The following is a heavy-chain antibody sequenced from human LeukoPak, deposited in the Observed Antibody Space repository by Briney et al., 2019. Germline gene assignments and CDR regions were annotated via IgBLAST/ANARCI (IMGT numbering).Heavy chain of an antibody. V-gene: IGHV4-59*01. CDR2: IYYSGST. Sequence: PSETLSLTCTVSGGPISSYYWSWVRQPPGKGLEWIGYIYYSGSTNYNPSLKSRVTISVDTSKNQFSLKLSSATAADTAGYYCARTTNYGGPNSFDIWGQGTMVTVSS. CDR3: ARTTNYGGPNSFDI. CDR1: GGPISSYY. J-gene: IGHJ3*02. D-gene: IGHD3-10*01.